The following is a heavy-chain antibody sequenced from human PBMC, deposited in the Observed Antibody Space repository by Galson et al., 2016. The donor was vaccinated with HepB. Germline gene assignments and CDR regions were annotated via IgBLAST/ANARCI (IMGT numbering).Heavy chain of an antibody. V-gene: IGHV3-49*03. J-gene: IGHJ4*02. CDR1: GFTFGDYA. Sequence: SLRLSCATSGFTFGDYAMGWFRQAPGKGLEWVSVMRAKTYSGTTEVAAPVKGRFIISRDDSKSIAYLQMNSLKTEDTAVYYCTRNSGGNSRGPTYWGQGTLVTVSS. CDR2: MRAKTYSGTT. D-gene: IGHD4-23*01. CDR3: TRNSGGNSRGPTY.